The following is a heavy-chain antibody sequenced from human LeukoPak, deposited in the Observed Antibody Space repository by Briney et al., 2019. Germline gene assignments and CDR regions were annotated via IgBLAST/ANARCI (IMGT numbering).Heavy chain of an antibody. CDR2: IIPILGIA. CDR1: GGTFSSYA. CDR3: ARVGCSSTSCCD. Sequence: SVKVSCKASGGTFSSYAISWVRQAPGQGLEWMGRIIPILGIANYVQKFQGRVTITADKSTSTAYMELSSLRSEDTAVYYCARVGCSSTSCCDWGQGTLVTVSS. J-gene: IGHJ4*02. D-gene: IGHD2-2*01. V-gene: IGHV1-69*04.